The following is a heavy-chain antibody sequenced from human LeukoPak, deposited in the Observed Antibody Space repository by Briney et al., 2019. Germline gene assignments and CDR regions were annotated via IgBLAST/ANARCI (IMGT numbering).Heavy chain of an antibody. CDR3: ATLGSSGWYIGYFDY. V-gene: IGHV1-46*01. D-gene: IGHD6-19*01. J-gene: IGHJ4*02. CDR2: ISPSGGST. Sequence: GASVKVSCKAFGYTFTSNYMHWVRQAPGQGPEWMGVISPSGGSTIYAQKFQGRVTMTEDTSTDTAYMELSSLRSEDTAVYYCATLGSSGWYIGYFDYWGQGTLVTVSS. CDR1: GYTFTSNY.